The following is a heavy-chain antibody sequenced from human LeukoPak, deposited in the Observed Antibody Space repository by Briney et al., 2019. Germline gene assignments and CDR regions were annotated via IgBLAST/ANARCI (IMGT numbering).Heavy chain of an antibody. CDR1: GFTFSSYA. D-gene: IGHD1-14*01. V-gene: IGHV3-23*01. CDR3: AKAIEPNFYFYYALDV. CDR2: ISGNGGST. J-gene: IGHJ6*02. Sequence: GGSLRLSCAAPGFTFSSYAMSWVRQTPGKGLEWVSAISGNGGSTYYADSVRGRFTISRDSSKNTLYLQMNSQRAEDTAVYYCAKAIEPNFYFYYALDVWGQGTTVTVSS.